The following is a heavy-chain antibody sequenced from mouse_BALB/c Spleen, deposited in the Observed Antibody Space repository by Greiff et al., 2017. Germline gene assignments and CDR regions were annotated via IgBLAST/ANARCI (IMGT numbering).Heavy chain of an antibody. CDR2: INPSSGYT. Sequence: QVQLQQSAAELARPGASVKMSCKASGYTFTSYTMHWVKQRPGQGLEWIGYINPSSGYTEYNQKFKDKTTLTADKSSSTAYMQLSSLTSEDSAVYYCARGLRHAMDYWGQGTSVTVSS. D-gene: IGHD2-4*01. CDR1: GYTFTSYT. CDR3: ARGLRHAMDY. J-gene: IGHJ4*01. V-gene: IGHV1-4*02.